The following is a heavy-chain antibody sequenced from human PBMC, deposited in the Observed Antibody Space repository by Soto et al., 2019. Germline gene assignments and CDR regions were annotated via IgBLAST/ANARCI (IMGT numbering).Heavy chain of an antibody. CDR1: GGSISSSSYY. J-gene: IGHJ4*02. Sequence: SETLSLTCTVSGGSISSSSYYWAWVRQPPGKGLEWIGSVYYSGTTYYNPSLKSRVTISEDTSKNQFSLKLSSVTAADTAVYFCARHSPDFDWLSQFDYWGQGALVTVSS. V-gene: IGHV4-39*01. CDR3: ARHSPDFDWLSQFDY. D-gene: IGHD3-9*01. CDR2: VYYSGTT.